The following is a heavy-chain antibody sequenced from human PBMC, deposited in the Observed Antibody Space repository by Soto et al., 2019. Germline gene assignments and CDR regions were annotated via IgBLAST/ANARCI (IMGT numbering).Heavy chain of an antibody. CDR2: IIPMYGTV. V-gene: IGHV1-69*06. D-gene: IGHD6-19*01. J-gene: IGHJ4*02. Sequence: SVKVSCKASGGTFSSYATSWVRQAPGQGLEWMGGIIPMYGTVNYAQKFQGRVTITADTSTSTAYMELSSLRSEDTAVYYCARGVQWLVLNYFDYWGQGTLVTVSS. CDR1: GGTFSSYA. CDR3: ARGVQWLVLNYFDY.